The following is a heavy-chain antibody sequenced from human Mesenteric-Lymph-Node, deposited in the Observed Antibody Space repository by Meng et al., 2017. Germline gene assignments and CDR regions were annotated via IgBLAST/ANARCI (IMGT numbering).Heavy chain of an antibody. J-gene: IGHJ4*02. CDR1: GYTFTSYD. CDR2: IIPILGIA. D-gene: IGHD4-17*01. CDR3: ARDAIGYGDYGDDY. Sequence: SVKVSCKASGYTFTSYDINWVRQAPGQGLEWMGRIIPILGIANYAQKFQGRVTITADKSTSTAYMELSSLRSEDTAVYYCARDAIGYGDYGDDYWGQGTLVTVSS. V-gene: IGHV1-69*04.